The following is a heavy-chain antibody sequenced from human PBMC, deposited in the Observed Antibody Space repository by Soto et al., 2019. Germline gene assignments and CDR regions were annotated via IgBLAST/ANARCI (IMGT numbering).Heavy chain of an antibody. J-gene: IGHJ4*02. CDR2: IIPILGIA. CDR1: GGTFSSYT. Sequence: QVQLVQSGAEVKKPGSSVKVSCKASGGTFSSYTINWLRQAPGQGLEWVGRIIPILGIAKNAQKFQGRVTITADKSTSTAYMELSSLSSEDTAVYYCAAEYGANSAWGQGTLVTVSS. D-gene: IGHD4-17*01. CDR3: AAEYGANSA. V-gene: IGHV1-69*02.